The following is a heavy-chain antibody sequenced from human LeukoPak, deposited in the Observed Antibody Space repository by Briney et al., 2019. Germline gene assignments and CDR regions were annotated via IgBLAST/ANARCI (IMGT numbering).Heavy chain of an antibody. D-gene: IGHD5-12*01. Sequence: AGGSLRLSCAASGFTFSSYSMNWVRQAPGKGLEWVSSISSSSSYIYYADSVKGRFTISRDNAKNSLYLQMNSLRAEDTAVYYCARDGGHMWGIVAIDYWGQGTLVTVSS. CDR1: GFTFSSYS. V-gene: IGHV3-21*01. CDR3: ARDGGHMWGIVAIDY. CDR2: ISSSSSYI. J-gene: IGHJ4*02.